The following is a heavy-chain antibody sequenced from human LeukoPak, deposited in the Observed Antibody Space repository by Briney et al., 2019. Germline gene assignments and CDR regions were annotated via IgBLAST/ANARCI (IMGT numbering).Heavy chain of an antibody. V-gene: IGHV4-38-2*02. J-gene: IGHJ4*02. CDR1: GCSISSGHY. CDR2: IYHSGNT. D-gene: IGHD6-19*01. Sequence: PSETLSLTCTVSGCSISSGHYWGWVRQPPGKGLEWIGSIYHSGNTYCNPSLKSRVTISVDTSKNQFSLNLSSVTAADTAVYYCARHGYIAVAGTVDYWVQGTLITVSS. CDR3: ARHGYIAVAGTVDY.